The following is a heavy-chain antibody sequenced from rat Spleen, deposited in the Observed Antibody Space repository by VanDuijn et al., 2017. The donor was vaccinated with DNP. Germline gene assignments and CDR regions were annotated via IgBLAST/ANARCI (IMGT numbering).Heavy chain of an antibody. J-gene: IGHJ1*01. CDR3: ARGLNYGGYIYSWYFDF. Sequence: EVQLQESGPGLVKPSQSLSLTCSVTGHSITSNYWGWIRKFPGNKLEWMGYISYSGSTGYNPFLKSRISITRDTSKNQFFLQLHSVTTEDIATYYCARGLNYGGYIYSWYFDFWGPGTMVTVSS. CDR1: GHSITSNY. D-gene: IGHD1-11*01. CDR2: ISYSGST. V-gene: IGHV3-1*01.